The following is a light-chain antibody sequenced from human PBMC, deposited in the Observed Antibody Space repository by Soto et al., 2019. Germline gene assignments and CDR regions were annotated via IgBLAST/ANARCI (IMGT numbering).Light chain of an antibody. CDR1: QSVSSKY. CDR2: GSS. V-gene: IGKV3-20*01. Sequence: ESVMTQSPGTLSLSPGERATLSCRASQSVSSKYLNWYQQKPGQAPRLLIFGSSIRATGIPDRFSGSRSGADFTLTISRLEPEDFAVYYYQQFDDSLPAFTFGQGTKLEI. J-gene: IGKJ2*01. CDR3: QQFDDSLPAFT.